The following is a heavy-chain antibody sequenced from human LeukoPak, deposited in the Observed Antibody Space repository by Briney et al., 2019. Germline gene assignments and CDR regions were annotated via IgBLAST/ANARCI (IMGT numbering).Heavy chain of an antibody. J-gene: IGHJ4*02. D-gene: IGHD3-9*01. CDR1: GFTFSSYS. CDR2: ITSSSRYI. Sequence: GGSLRLSCAASGFTFSSYSMNWVRQAPGKGLEWVSSITSSSRYIYYADSVKGRFTISRDNAKNSLYLQMNYLRAEDTAVYYCASRGYVDWLSDAFDIWGQGTLVTVSS. V-gene: IGHV3-21*01. CDR3: ASRGYVDWLSDAFDI.